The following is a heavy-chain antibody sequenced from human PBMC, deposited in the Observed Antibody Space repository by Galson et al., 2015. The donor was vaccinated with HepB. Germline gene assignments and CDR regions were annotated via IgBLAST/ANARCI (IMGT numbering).Heavy chain of an antibody. CDR1: GYTFTSYG. CDR2: NSAYNGNT. CDR3: AGDLPVAVAGVLDY. D-gene: IGHD6-19*01. V-gene: IGHV1-18*01. Sequence: QSGAEVKKPGASVKVSCKASGYTFTSYGISWVRQAPGQGLEWMGWNSAYNGNTNYAQKLQGRVTMTTDTSTSTAYMELRSLRSDDTAVYYCAGDLPVAVAGVLDYWGQGTLVTVSS. J-gene: IGHJ4*02.